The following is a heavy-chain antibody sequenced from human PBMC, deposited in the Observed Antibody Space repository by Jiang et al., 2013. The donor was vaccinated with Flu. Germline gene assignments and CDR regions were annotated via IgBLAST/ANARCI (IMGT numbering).Heavy chain of an antibody. J-gene: IGHJ2*01. Sequence: WVSSISSSSSYIYYADSVKGRFTISRDNSKNTLYLQMNSLRAEDTAVYYCARVRYNYYDSTGWYFDLWGRGTLVTVSS. V-gene: IGHV3-21*01. CDR2: ISSSSSYI. D-gene: IGHD3-22*01. CDR3: ARVRYNYYDSTGWYFDL.